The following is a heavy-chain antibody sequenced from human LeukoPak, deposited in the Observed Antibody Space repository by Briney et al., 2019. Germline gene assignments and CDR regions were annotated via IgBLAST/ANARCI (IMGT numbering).Heavy chain of an antibody. CDR3: ARVPRPYYYDSSGYSDAFDI. J-gene: IGHJ3*02. Sequence: GGSLRLSCAASGFTFSSYEMNWVRQAPGKGLEWVSYISRSGSTIYYADSVKGRFTISRDNAKNSLYLQMNSLRAEDTAVYYCARVPRPYYYDSSGYSDAFDIWGQGTMVTVSS. V-gene: IGHV3-48*03. CDR2: ISRSGSTI. D-gene: IGHD3-22*01. CDR1: GFTFSSYE.